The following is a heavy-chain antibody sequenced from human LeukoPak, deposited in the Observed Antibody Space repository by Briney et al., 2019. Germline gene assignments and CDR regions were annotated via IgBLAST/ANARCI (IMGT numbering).Heavy chain of an antibody. CDR1: GFTFSRYA. CDR2: ITASGGNT. J-gene: IGHJ4*02. D-gene: IGHD5-18*01. V-gene: IGHV3-23*01. Sequence: PGGSLSLSCAASGFTFSRYAMRWVRQAPGKGLEWVLDITASGGNTYYADSVKGRFTISRDNSKNTLYLQVNSLRAEDTAVYYCAKGNGYSYGRYYFDYWGQGTLVTVSS. CDR3: AKGNGYSYGRYYFDY.